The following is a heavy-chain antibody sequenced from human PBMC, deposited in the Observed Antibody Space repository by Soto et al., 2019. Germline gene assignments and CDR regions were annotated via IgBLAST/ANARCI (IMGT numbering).Heavy chain of an antibody. D-gene: IGHD1-1*01. V-gene: IGHV3-21*06. Sequence: GGSLRLSCAASGFNFATNSMNWVRQPPGKGLEWVSSISSNSRYKYLADSMMGRFTISRDNSINTLYLQMHGLRADDTAVYYCAKSLAKLGSNDYWFDAWGPGTPVTVSS. CDR3: AKSLAKLGSNDYWFDA. CDR1: GFNFATNS. J-gene: IGHJ5*02. CDR2: ISSNSRYK.